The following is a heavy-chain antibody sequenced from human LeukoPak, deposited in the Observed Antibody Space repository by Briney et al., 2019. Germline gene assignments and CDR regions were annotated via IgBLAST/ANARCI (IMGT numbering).Heavy chain of an antibody. Sequence: PGGSLRLSCAASGFTFDDYSMNWVRQAPGKGLEWVSLISWDGIGIYYADSVKGRFTISRDNSKNSLYLQMNSLRSEDTALYYCAKGTYYEILTGPFGYWGQGTLVTVSS. CDR1: GFTFDDYS. V-gene: IGHV3-43*01. D-gene: IGHD3-9*01. CDR2: ISWDGIGI. CDR3: AKGTYYEILTGPFGY. J-gene: IGHJ4*02.